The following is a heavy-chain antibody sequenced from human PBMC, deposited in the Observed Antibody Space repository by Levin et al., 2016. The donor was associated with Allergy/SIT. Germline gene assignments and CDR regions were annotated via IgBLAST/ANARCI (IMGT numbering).Heavy chain of an antibody. J-gene: IGHJ3*02. V-gene: IGHV3-23*01. D-gene: IGHD3-22*01. Sequence: VRQAPGKGLEWVSAISGSGGSTYYADSVKGRFTISRDNSKNTLYLQMNSLRAEDTAVYYCAKLAMMVTHAFDIWGQGTMVTVSS. CDR3: AKLAMMVTHAFDI. CDR2: ISGSGGST.